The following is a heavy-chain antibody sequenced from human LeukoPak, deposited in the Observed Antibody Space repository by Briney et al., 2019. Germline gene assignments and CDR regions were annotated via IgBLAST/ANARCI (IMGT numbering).Heavy chain of an antibody. CDR3: ARGAVILTANWFDP. Sequence: GASVRVSCTASGYTFTIYGISGVPRAPGEGLEWRVRISAYNGNTNYAQKLQGRVTMTTATSTSTAYMELRSLRSDTTAVYYCARGAVILTANWFDPWGQGNLVTVSS. CDR1: GYTFTIYG. D-gene: IGHD3-9*01. CDR2: ISAYNGNT. V-gene: IGHV1-18*04. J-gene: IGHJ5*02.